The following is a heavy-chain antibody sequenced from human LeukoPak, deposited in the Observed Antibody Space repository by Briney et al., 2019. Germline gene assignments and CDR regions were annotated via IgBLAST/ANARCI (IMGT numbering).Heavy chain of an antibody. CDR1: GFTFSSYW. J-gene: IGHJ5*02. CDR2: INTDGSST. V-gene: IGHV3-74*01. Sequence: PGGSLRLSCAASGFTFSSYWMHWVRQAPGKGLVWVSRINTDGSSTSYADSVKGRFTISRDNAKNTLYLQMNSLRAEDTAVYYCARDHGSGWTNNWFDPWGQGTLVTVSS. CDR3: ARDHGSGWTNNWFDP. D-gene: IGHD6-19*01.